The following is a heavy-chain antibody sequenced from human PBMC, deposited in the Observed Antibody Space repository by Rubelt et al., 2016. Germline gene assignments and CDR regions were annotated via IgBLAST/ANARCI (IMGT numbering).Heavy chain of an antibody. CDR3: ARVGDYVWGSYRMGREMDV. Sequence: ISSSSSTIYYADSVKGRFTISRDNAKNTLYLQMNSLRAEDTAVYYCARVGDYVWGSYRMGREMDVWGQGTTVTVSS. J-gene: IGHJ6*02. V-gene: IGHV3-48*01. D-gene: IGHD3-16*02. CDR2: ISSSSSTI.